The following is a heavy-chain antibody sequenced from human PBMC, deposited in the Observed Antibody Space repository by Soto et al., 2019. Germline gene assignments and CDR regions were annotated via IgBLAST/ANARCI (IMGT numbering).Heavy chain of an antibody. CDR2: ISGSGHSR. CDR1: GFSFSNFA. J-gene: IGHJ6*02. Sequence: EVQLLESGGGLVQPGGSLKLSCAASGFSFSNFAVTWVRQAPGKGLEWVSTISGSGHSRHYADSVKGRFTVSRDNSKDTLYLQMNSLRAEYTAVYYCAKAFLAAVTDTTGVYYYYDGMDVWGHGTTVTVSS. D-gene: IGHD6-19*01. V-gene: IGHV3-23*01. CDR3: AKAFLAAVTDTTGVYYYYDGMDV.